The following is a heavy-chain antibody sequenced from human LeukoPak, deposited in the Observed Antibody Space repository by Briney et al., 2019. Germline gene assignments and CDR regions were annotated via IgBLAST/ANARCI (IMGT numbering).Heavy chain of an antibody. D-gene: IGHD2-21*02. J-gene: IGHJ6*02. CDR3: ASYTASYYYGMDV. CDR1: VYTFTGYY. V-gene: IGHV1-2*02. CDR2: INPNSGGT. Sequence: ASVKVSRKASVYTFTGYYMHWVRQAPGQGLEWMGWINPNSGGTNSAQKFRGRVTMTRDTSISTAYMELSRLRSDDTAVYYCASYTASYYYGMDVWGQGTTVTVSS.